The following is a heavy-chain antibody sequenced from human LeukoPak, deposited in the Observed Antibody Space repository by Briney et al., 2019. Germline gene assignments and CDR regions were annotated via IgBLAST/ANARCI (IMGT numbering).Heavy chain of an antibody. J-gene: IGHJ5*02. V-gene: IGHV3-43*02. CDR2: ISGDGDST. CDR1: GFTLDDYA. D-gene: IGHD5-12*01. Sequence: PGGSLRLSCAASGFTLDDYAMHWVRQAPGKGLEWISLISGDGDSTYYADSVKGRFTISRDNSKNSLYLQMNSLRTEDTALYYCAKDIGYSGYDSGTNNWFDPWGQGTLVTVSS. CDR3: AKDIGYSGYDSGTNNWFDP.